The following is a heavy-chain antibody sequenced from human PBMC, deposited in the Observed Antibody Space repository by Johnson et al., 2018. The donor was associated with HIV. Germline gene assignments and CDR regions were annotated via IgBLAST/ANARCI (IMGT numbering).Heavy chain of an antibody. Sequence: VQLVESGGGLVQPGRSLRLSCAASGFTFDDYAMHWVRQAPGKGLEWVSVIYSGGSTYYADSVKGRFTISRDNSKDTLYLQMNNLTTEDMAVYSCARDFGLCELSYGTVDAFDFWGQGTMVTVSS. CDR1: GFTFDDYA. V-gene: IGHV3-9*03. J-gene: IGHJ3*01. CDR3: ARDFGLCELSYGTVDAFDF. CDR2: IYSGGST. D-gene: IGHD3-16*02.